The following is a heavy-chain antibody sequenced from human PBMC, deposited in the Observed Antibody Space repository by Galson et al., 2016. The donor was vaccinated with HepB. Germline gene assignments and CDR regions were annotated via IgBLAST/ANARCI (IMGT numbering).Heavy chain of an antibody. V-gene: IGHV3-7*01. J-gene: IGHJ6*02. Sequence: SLRLSCAASGFTFSNYFMTWVRQAPGRGLEWVASIKQDGSGTYYVDSAKGRFTISRDNAKNSLFLQMNSLRVEDTGVYYCVRDWDSGWSPMDVWGQGTTVIVSS. CDR3: VRDWDSGWSPMDV. D-gene: IGHD6-19*01. CDR1: GFTFSNYF. CDR2: IKQDGSGT.